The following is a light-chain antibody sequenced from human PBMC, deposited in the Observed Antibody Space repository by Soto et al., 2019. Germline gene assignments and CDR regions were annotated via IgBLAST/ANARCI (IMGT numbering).Light chain of an antibody. V-gene: IGKV1-5*01. Sequence: DIQMTQSPSTLSATAGDRVTITCRASQSISSWLAWYQHKPGKAPKLLIYDASNLDSGVPSRFSGSGSGTEFTLSINSLLPEDFATYYCQQSYIAPWTFGQGTKVDIK. CDR1: QSISSW. CDR3: QQSYIAPWT. CDR2: DAS. J-gene: IGKJ1*01.